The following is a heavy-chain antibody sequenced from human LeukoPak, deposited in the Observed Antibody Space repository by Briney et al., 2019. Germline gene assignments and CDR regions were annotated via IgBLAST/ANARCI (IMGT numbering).Heavy chain of an antibody. D-gene: IGHD7-27*01. V-gene: IGHV4-39*01. CDR2: MYYGGST. Sequence: SETLSLTCTVSGGSIGSSSYYWGWIRQPPGKGLEWIGTMYYGGSTYYNPTLKSRVTISVDTSKNQFSLRLTSVTAADTAVYYCARQKSETGSYLDYWGQGTLVTVSS. J-gene: IGHJ4*02. CDR3: ARQKSETGSYLDY. CDR1: GGSIGSSSYY.